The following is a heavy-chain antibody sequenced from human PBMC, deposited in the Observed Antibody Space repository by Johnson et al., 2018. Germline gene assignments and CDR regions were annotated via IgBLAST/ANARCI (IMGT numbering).Heavy chain of an antibody. CDR2: ISSSGSTI. CDR3: ARDRMCDFWSGFIAGFDI. D-gene: IGHD3-3*01. CDR1: GFPFSDYY. J-gene: IGHJ3*02. Sequence: QVQLGQSGGGLVKHGGSLRLSCAASGFPFSDYYMSWIRQAPGKGLEWVSYISSSGSTIYYADSVKGRFTISRDHAKNSLYLQRNSLRAEDTAGYYCARDRMCDFWSGFIAGFDIWGQGTMVTVSS. V-gene: IGHV3-11*04.